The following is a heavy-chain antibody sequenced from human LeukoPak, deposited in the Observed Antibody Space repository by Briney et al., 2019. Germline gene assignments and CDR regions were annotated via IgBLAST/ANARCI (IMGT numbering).Heavy chain of an antibody. CDR1: GFTFSSYA. V-gene: IGHV3-23*01. J-gene: IGHJ4*02. D-gene: IGHD3-22*01. CDR2: ISGSGGST. Sequence: GGSLRLSCAASGFTFSSYAMSWVRQAPGGGLEWVSAISGSGGSTYYADSVKGRCTISRDNSKNTLYLQMNSLRAEDTAVYYGAKMYYYDSRVDYWGQGTLVTVSS. CDR3: AKMYYYDSRVDY.